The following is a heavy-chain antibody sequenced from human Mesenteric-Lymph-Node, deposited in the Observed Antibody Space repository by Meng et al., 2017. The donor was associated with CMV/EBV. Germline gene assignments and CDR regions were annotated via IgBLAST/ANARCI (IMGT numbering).Heavy chain of an antibody. CDR2: IKQDGSGK. V-gene: IGHV3-7*01. CDR3: AKDQRVTTESDYYYGMDV. CDR1: GFTFSSYW. Sequence: ESLKISCAASGFTFSSYWMSWVRQAPGKGLEWVANIKQDGSGKYYVDSVKGRFTISRDNAKNSLYLQMNSLRAEDTAVYYCAKDQRVTTESDYYYGMDVWGQGTTVTVSS. D-gene: IGHD4-11*01. J-gene: IGHJ6*02.